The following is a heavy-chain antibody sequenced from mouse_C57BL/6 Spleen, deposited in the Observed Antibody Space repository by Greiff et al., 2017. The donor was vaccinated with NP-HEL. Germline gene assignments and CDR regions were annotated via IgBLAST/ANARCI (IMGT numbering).Heavy chain of an antibody. V-gene: IGHV3-6*01. Sequence: EVHLVESGPGLVKPSQSLSLTCSVTGYSITSGYYWNWIRQFPGNKLEWMGYISYDGSNNYNPSLKNRISITRDTSNNQFFLKLNSVTTEDTATYYCASGYYSKSYWYFDVWGTGTTVTVSS. CDR1: GYSITSGYY. J-gene: IGHJ1*03. D-gene: IGHD2-5*01. CDR2: ISYDGSN. CDR3: ASGYYSKSYWYFDV.